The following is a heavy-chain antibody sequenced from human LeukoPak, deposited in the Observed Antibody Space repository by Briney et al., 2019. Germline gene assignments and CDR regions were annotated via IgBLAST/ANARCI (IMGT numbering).Heavy chain of an antibody. J-gene: IGHJ6*03. V-gene: IGHV4-34*01. CDR2: INHSGST. CDR1: GGSFSGYY. D-gene: IGHD3-22*01. CDR3: ARRRYYYDSSGYYYALIYYYYMDV. Sequence: SETLSLTCAVYGGSFSGYYWGWIRQPPGKGLEWIGEINHSGSTNYNPSLKSRVTISVDTSNNQFSLKLSSVTAADTAVYYCARRRYYYDSSGYYYALIYYYYMDVWGKGTTVTISS.